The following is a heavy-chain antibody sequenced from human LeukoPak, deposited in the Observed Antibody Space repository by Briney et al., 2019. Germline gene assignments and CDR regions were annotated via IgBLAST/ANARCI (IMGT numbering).Heavy chain of an antibody. D-gene: IGHD1-26*01. V-gene: IGHV3-21*01. J-gene: IGHJ6*03. CDR1: GFTLSTYT. CDR2: ISSSSSYI. CDR3: ARDPYSGNYGNDYYYYMDV. Sequence: GGSLRLSCAASGFTLSTYTMNWVRQAPGKGLEWVSSISSSSSYIYYADSVKGRFTISRDDAKNSLSLQMDSLGPDDTAVYYCARDPYSGNYGNDYYYYMDVWGKGTTVTISS.